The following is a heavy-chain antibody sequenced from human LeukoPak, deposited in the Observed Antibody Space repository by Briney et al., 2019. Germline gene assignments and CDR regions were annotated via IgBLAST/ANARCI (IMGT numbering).Heavy chain of an antibody. CDR3: ARDRSIAAAASWFDP. J-gene: IGHJ5*02. Sequence: ASVKVSCKASGYTFTSYYMHWVRQAPGQGLEWMGIINPSGGSTSYAQKFQGRVTMTRDTSTSTVYMELSSLRSEDTAVYYCARDRSIAAAASWFDPWGQGTLVTVSS. D-gene: IGHD6-13*01. V-gene: IGHV1-46*01. CDR2: INPSGGST. CDR1: GYTFTSYY.